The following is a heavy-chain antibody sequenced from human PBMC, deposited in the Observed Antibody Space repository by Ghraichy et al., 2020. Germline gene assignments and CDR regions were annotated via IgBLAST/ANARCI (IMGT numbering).Heavy chain of an antibody. CDR2: IYYSGST. CDR1: GGSISSYY. Sequence: SETLSLTCTVSGGSISSYYWSWIRQPPGKGLEWIGYIYYSGSTNYNPSLKSRVTISVDTSKNQFSLKLSSVTAADTAVYYCARSLPYYDFWSDHQDWGQGTLVTVSS. D-gene: IGHD3-3*01. CDR3: ARSLPYYDFWSDHQD. J-gene: IGHJ4*02. V-gene: IGHV4-59*01.